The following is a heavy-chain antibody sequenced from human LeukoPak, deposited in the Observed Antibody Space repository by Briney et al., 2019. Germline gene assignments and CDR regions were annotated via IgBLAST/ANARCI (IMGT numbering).Heavy chain of an antibody. CDR1: GGSFSGYY. CDR3: AREWSQDYYYYGMDV. V-gene: IGHV4-34*01. J-gene: IGHJ6*02. Sequence: SETLSLTCAVYGGSFSGYYWSWIRQPPGKGLEWIGEINHSGSTNYNPSLKSRVTISVDTSKNKFSLKLSSVPAADTAVYYCAREWSQDYYYYGMDVWGQGTTVTVSS. D-gene: IGHD1-26*01. CDR2: INHSGST.